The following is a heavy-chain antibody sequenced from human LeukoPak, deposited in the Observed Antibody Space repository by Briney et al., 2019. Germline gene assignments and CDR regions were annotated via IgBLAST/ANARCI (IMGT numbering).Heavy chain of an antibody. V-gene: IGHV3-11*01. D-gene: IGHD5-24*01. CDR2: ISSSGSTI. CDR1: GFTFSDYY. CDR3: AREERWLQFGFDY. Sequence: GGSLRLSCAASGFTFSDYYMSWIRQAPGKGLEWVSYISSSGSTIYYADSVKGRFTISRDNAKSSLYLQMNSLRAEDTAVYYCAREERWLQFGFDYWGQGTLVTVSS. J-gene: IGHJ4*02.